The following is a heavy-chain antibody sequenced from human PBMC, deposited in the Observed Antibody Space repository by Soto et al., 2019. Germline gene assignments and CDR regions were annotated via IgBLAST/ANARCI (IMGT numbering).Heavy chain of an antibody. V-gene: IGHV3-30*18. CDR3: AKADSTGDSYGTLL. D-gene: IGHD2-21*02. CDR1: GFTFSSYG. CDR2: ISYDGSNK. J-gene: IGHJ6*02. Sequence: GGSLRLSCAASGFTFSSYGMHWVRQAPGKGLEWVAVISYDGSNKYYADSVKGRFTISRDNSKNTLYLQMNSLRAEDTAVYYCAKADSTGDSYGTLLCGHATTV.